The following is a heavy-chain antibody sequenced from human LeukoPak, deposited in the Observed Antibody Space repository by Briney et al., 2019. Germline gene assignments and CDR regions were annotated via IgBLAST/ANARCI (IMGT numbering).Heavy chain of an antibody. V-gene: IGHV3-74*01. CDR3: ARDWVYKIDY. CDR1: GFTFSSYV. D-gene: IGHD5-24*01. J-gene: IGHJ4*02. CDR2: ISHDGFI. Sequence: GGSLRLSCETAGFTFSSYVMHWVRRTPGKGLVWVSRISHDGFISYADSVKGRFTISRDNAKNTLILQMNSLRAEDAAVYYCARDWVYKIDYWGRGTLVTVSS.